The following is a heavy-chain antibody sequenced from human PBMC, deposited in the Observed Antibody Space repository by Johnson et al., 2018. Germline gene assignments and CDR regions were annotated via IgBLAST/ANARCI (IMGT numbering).Heavy chain of an antibody. V-gene: IGHV1-69*04. CDR2: IIPILGIA. CDR1: GGTFSSYT. CDR3: ARGHSSGWAEYFQH. Sequence: QVQLVQSGAEVKKPGSSVKVSCKASGGTFSSYTISWVRQAPGQGLEWMGRIIPILGIANYAQKFQGRVTITADKSTSTAYMELSSLRSEDTAVYYCARGHSSGWAEYFQHWGQGTLVTGSS. J-gene: IGHJ1*01. D-gene: IGHD6-19*01.